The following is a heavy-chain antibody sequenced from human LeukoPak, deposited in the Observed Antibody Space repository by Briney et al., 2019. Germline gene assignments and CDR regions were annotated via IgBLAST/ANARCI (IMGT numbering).Heavy chain of an antibody. CDR2: ISYDGSNK. CDR1: GFTFSSYA. CDR3: ARDQDYYGSGSYYFDY. J-gene: IGHJ4*02. D-gene: IGHD3-10*01. V-gene: IGHV3-30-3*01. Sequence: GGSLRLSCAASGFTFSSYAMHWVRQAPGKGLEWVAVISYDGSNKYYADSVKGRFTISRDNSKNTLYLQMNSLRAEDTAVYYCARDQDYYGSGSYYFDYSGQGTLVTVSS.